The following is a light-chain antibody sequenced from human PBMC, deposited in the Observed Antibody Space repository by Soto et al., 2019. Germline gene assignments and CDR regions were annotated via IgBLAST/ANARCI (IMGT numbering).Light chain of an antibody. CDR1: SSDVGGYNY. CDR2: DVS. V-gene: IGLV2-14*03. CDR3: SSYTSSSTVV. J-gene: IGLJ2*01. Sequence: QSALTQPASVSGSPGQSSTISCTGTSSDVGGYNYVSWYQHHPGKAPKLMIYDVSNRPSGVSNRFSGSKSGNTASLTISGLQAEDEADYYCSSYTSSSTVVFGGGTQLTVL.